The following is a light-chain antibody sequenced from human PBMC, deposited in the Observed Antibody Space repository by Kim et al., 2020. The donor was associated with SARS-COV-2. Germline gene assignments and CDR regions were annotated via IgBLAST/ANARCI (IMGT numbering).Light chain of an antibody. CDR2: GAS. CDR3: QQYGSSLYT. Sequence: FSPGERATLACRASHSVRSSYLAWYQQKPAQAPRLLIYGASSRATGIPDRFSGSGSGTDFTLTISRLEPEDFAVYYCQQYGSSLYTFGQGTKLEI. J-gene: IGKJ2*01. CDR1: HSVRSSY. V-gene: IGKV3-20*01.